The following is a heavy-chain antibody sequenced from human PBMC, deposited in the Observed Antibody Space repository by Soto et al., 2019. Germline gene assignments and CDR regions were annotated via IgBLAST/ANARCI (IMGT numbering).Heavy chain of an antibody. Sequence: GGSRRLSCAASGGTFSRYGMHGGRQAPGKGLEWVAVISYDGSNKYYADSVKGRFTISRDNSKNTLYLQMNSLRAEDTAVYYCAKDLELNYYDSIGFDYWGQGT. J-gene: IGHJ4*02. V-gene: IGHV3-30*18. CDR1: GGTFSRYG. D-gene: IGHD3-22*01. CDR3: AKDLELNYYDSIGFDY. CDR2: ISYDGSNK.